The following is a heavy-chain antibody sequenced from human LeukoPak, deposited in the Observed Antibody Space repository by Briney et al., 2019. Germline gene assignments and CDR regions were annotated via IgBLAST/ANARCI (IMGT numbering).Heavy chain of an antibody. CDR3: ARDEVVTHFDY. Sequence: GGSLRLSCAASGFTFSSYSMNWVRQAPGKGLEWVSYISSSSSTIYYADSVKGRFTTSRDNAKNSLYLQMNSLRAEDTAVYYCARDEVVTHFDYWGQGTLVTVSS. D-gene: IGHD4-23*01. CDR2: ISSSSSTI. V-gene: IGHV3-48*01. CDR1: GFTFSSYS. J-gene: IGHJ4*02.